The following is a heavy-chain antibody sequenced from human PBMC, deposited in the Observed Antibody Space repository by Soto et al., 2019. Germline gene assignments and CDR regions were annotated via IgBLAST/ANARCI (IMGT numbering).Heavy chain of an antibody. Sequence: KSSETLSLTCAVSGGSISSGGYSWSWIRQPPGKGLEWIGYIYHSGSTYYNPSLKSRVAISVDRSKNQFSLKLSSVTAADTAVYYCARGLAFDIWGQGTMVTVS. J-gene: IGHJ3*02. CDR1: GGSISSGGYS. CDR3: ARGLAFDI. V-gene: IGHV4-30-2*01. CDR2: IYHSGST.